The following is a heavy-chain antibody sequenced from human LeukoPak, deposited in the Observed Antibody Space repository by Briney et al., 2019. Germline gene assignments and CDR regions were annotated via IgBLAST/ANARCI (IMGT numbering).Heavy chain of an antibody. CDR3: AKAGGFVATINADYFDY. CDR2: ISGSGGST. J-gene: IGHJ4*02. Sequence: GGSLRLSCAASGFTFSSYAMSWVRQALGKGLEWVSAISGSGGSTYYADSVKGRFTISRDNSKNTLYPQMNSLRAEDTAVYYCAKAGGFVATINADYFDYWGQGTLVTVSS. CDR1: GFTFSSYA. V-gene: IGHV3-23*01. D-gene: IGHD5-24*01.